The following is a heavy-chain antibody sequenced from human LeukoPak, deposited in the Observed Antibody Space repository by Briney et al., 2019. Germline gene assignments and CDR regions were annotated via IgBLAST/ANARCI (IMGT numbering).Heavy chain of an antibody. V-gene: IGHV4-4*02. D-gene: IGHD3-16*01. Sequence: PSGTLSLTCAVSGGSISSSNWWSWVRQPPGKGLEWIGEIYHSGSTNYNPSLKSRATISVDKSKNQFSLKLSSVTAADTAVYYCAREGGDYDYVWGSYAGAFDIWGQGTMVAVSS. CDR1: GGSISSSNW. J-gene: IGHJ3*02. CDR2: IYHSGST. CDR3: AREGGDYDYVWGSYAGAFDI.